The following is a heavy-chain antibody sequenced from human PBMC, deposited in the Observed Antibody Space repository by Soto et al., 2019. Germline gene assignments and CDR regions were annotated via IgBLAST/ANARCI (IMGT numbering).Heavy chain of an antibody. J-gene: IGHJ4*02. V-gene: IGHV3-23*01. CDR2: ISGSGGST. Sequence: SLRLSCAASGFTFSIHDMGWVRQDPGKGLEWVSAISGSGGSTYYADSVKGRFTISRDNSKNTLYLQMNSLRAEDTAVYYCAKERRRILNGWGQGTLVTVSS. CDR3: AKERRRILNG. CDR1: GFTFSIHD. D-gene: IGHD2-15*01.